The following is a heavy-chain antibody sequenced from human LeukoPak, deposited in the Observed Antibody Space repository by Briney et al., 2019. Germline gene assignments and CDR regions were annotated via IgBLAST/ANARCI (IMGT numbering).Heavy chain of an antibody. CDR1: GGSISSSSFY. CDR3: ARLDRGINAAHFDY. V-gene: IGHV4-39*01. CDR2: NSGST. J-gene: IGHJ4*02. D-gene: IGHD6-25*01. Sequence: PSETLSLTCTVSGGSISSSSFYWGWIRQPPGKGLEWIGINSGSTYYNPSLKSRVTISVDSSKNQFSLKLSSVTAADTAVYYCARLDRGINAAHFDYWGQGTLVTVSS.